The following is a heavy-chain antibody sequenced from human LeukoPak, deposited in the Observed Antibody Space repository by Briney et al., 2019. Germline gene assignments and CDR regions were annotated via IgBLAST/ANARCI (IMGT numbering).Heavy chain of an antibody. CDR1: GGTFSSYA. CDR2: IIPIFGTA. CDR3: ATGSGGSYLFDY. V-gene: IGHV1-69*13. D-gene: IGHD1-26*01. Sequence: SVKVSCKASGGTFSSYAISWVRQATGQGLEWMGGIIPIFGTANYAQKFQGRVTITADESTSTAYMELSSLRSEDTAVYYCATGSGGSYLFDYWGQATLVTVSS. J-gene: IGHJ4*02.